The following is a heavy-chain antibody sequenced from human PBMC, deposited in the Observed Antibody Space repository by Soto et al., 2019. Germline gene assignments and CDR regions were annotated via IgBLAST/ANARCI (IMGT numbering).Heavy chain of an antibody. CDR1: GYTFTGYY. CDR2: INPNSGGT. V-gene: IGHV1-2*02. J-gene: IGHJ6*02. D-gene: IGHD6-13*01. CDR3: ARGRKAAAGTPTKATLRFYYGMDV. Sequence: ASVKVSCKASGYTFTGYYMHWVRQAPGQGLEWMGWINPNSGGTNYAQKFQGRVTMTRDTSISTAYMELSRLRSDDTAVYYCARGRKAAAGTPTKATLRFYYGMDVWGQGTTVTVSS.